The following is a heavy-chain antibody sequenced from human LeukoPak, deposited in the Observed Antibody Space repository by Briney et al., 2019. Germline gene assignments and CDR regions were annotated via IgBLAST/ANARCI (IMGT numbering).Heavy chain of an antibody. V-gene: IGHV4-30-2*01. Sequence: SETLSLTCAVSGGSISSGGYSWSWIRQPPGKGLEWIGYIYHSGSTYYNPSLKSRVTISVDRSKNQFSLKLSSVTAADTAVYYCARSLWRWFDPWGQGTLVTVSS. CDR2: IYHSGST. D-gene: IGHD2-21*01. J-gene: IGHJ5*02. CDR3: ARSLWRWFDP. CDR1: GGSISSGGYS.